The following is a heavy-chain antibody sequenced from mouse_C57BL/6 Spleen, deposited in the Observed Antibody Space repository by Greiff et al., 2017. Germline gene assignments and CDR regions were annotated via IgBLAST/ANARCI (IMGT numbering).Heavy chain of an antibody. V-gene: IGHV1-69*01. CDR3: ARGVTGYYYAMDY. CDR2: IDPSDSYT. J-gene: IGHJ4*01. D-gene: IGHD2-2*01. Sequence: QVQLKQPGAELVMPGASVKLSCKASGYTFTSYWMHWVKQRPGQGLEWIGEIDPSDSYTNYNQKFKGKSTLTVDKSSSTAYMQLSSLTSEDSAVYYCARGVTGYYYAMDYWGQGTSVTVSS. CDR1: GYTFTSYW.